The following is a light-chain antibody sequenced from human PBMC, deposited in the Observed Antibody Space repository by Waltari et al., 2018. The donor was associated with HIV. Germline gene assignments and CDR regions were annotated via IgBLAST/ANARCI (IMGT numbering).Light chain of an antibody. V-gene: IGLV3-1*01. CDR1: SLGTQY. J-gene: IGLJ1*01. CDR2: QDT. Sequence: SHELTQSPSLSVSPGQTASVTCSGDSLGTQYVYWYQHKPGQSPVLVIYQDTKRPTGLPERCSGTNSGKTATLTISGTQVMDEADYYCQAWDSNTAVFGSGTKVTVL. CDR3: QAWDSNTAV.